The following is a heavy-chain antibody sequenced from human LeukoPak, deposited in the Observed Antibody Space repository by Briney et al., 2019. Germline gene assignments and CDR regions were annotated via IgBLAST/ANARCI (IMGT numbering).Heavy chain of an antibody. CDR3: AREGASSSSAYDY. CDR1: GYTFTKYA. J-gene: IGHJ4*02. CDR2: INTNTGNP. D-gene: IGHD6-6*01. Sequence: GASVKVSCKASGYTFTKYAMNWVRQAPGQGLEWMGWINTNTGNPTYAQGFTGRFVFSLDTSVSTTYPQISSLKAEDTAVYYCAREGASSSSAYDYWGQGTLVTVSS. V-gene: IGHV7-4-1*02.